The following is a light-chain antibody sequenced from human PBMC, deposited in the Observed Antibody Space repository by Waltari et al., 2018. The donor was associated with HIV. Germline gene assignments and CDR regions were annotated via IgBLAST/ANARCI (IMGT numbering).Light chain of an antibody. Sequence: QSVLTQPPSASGAPGRGVTISCSGSRSNIGQNTVNWYQQLPGSAPKPLVYGRNRRAPGVPDRIAVSKSGTSASLVISGLQSDDEADYYCAAWDESLHGYVFGPGTTVTVL. CDR1: RSNIGQNT. V-gene: IGLV1-44*01. CDR3: AAWDESLHGYV. CDR2: GRN. J-gene: IGLJ1*01.